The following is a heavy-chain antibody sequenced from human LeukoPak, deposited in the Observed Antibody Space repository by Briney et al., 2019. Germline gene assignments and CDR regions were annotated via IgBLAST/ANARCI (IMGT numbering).Heavy chain of an antibody. CDR3: ARDRRDDGNYGFDL. CDR2: ITANNGKT. Sequence: ASVKVSCKASGYSLTRYGITWVRQAPGQGLEWLGWITANNGKTDYAQNLQGRITMTTDTSTNTAYMELRSLRSDDTAIYYCARDRRDDGNYGFDLWGQGTLVTV. V-gene: IGHV1-18*04. J-gene: IGHJ4*02. CDR1: GYSLTRYG. D-gene: IGHD5-24*01.